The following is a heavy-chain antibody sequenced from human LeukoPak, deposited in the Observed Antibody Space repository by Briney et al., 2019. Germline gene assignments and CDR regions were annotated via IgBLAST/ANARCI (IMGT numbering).Heavy chain of an antibody. CDR1: GGSISSFY. D-gene: IGHD3-9*01. CDR3: ARDLYYDILTGYRLGVYYYYMDV. V-gene: IGHV4-4*07. CDR2: IYISGST. Sequence: PSETLSLTCTVSGGSISSFYWSWIRQPAGKGLEWIGRIYISGSTNYNPSFKSRVTMSVDTSKNQFSLKLSSVTAADTAVYYCARDLYYDILTGYRLGVYYYYMDVWGKGTTVTISS. J-gene: IGHJ6*03.